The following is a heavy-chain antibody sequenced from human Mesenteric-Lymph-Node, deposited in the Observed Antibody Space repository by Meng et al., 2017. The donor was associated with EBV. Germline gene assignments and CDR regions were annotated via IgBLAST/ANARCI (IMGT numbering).Heavy chain of an antibody. V-gene: IGHV3-73*02. Sequence: EVQLVESGGGLVQPGGSLKLSCAASGFTLSDSAIHWVRQASGKGLEWVGRIRSKANNYATVYGASVKGRFTISRDDSKNTAYLQMSSLKIEDAAVYYCCTHDPSDYWGQGTLVTVSS. J-gene: IGHJ4*02. CDR2: IRSKANNYAT. CDR1: GFTLSDSA. CDR3: CTHDPSDY.